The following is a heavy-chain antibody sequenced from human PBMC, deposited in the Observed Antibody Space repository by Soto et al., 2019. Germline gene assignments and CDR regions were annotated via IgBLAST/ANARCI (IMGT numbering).Heavy chain of an antibody. CDR1: GYSFTSYW. D-gene: IGHD3-3*01. Sequence: GESLKISCKGSGYSFTSYWIGWLRQMPGKGLEWRGIIYRGDSDTRYSPSFQGQVTISADKSISTAYLQGSSLKASDTAMYYCARDALRQGYYEFWSGSPPPKWFDPWGQGTLVTVSS. V-gene: IGHV5-51*01. J-gene: IGHJ5*02. CDR2: IYRGDSDT. CDR3: ARDALRQGYYEFWSGSPPPKWFDP.